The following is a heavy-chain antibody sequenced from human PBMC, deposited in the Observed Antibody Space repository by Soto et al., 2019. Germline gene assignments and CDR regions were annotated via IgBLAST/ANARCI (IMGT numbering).Heavy chain of an antibody. V-gene: IGHV4-30-4*01. CDR2: IYYSGST. Sequence: PSETLSLTCTVSGGSISSGDYYWSWIRQPPGKGLEWIGYIYYSGSTYYNPSLKSRVTISVDTSKNQFSLKLSSVTAADTAVYYCASEVVGALGFHHFDYWGQGTLVTVSS. D-gene: IGHD1-26*01. CDR1: GGSISSGDYY. J-gene: IGHJ4*02. CDR3: ASEVVGALGFHHFDY.